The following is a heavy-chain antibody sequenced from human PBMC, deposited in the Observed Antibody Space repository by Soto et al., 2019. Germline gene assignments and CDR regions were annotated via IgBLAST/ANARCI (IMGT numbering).Heavy chain of an antibody. CDR2: ILYDGSNK. CDR3: AKSRDAYNFDVYYGMDV. Sequence: AGESLRLSCAASGVTFSNYGMHWVRQTPGKGLEWVAIILYDGSNKYYADSVKGRFTISRDNSKNTLYLQVSSLRAEDMAVYYCAKSRDAYNFDVYYGMDVWGQGTTVTVSS. CDR1: GVTFSNYG. V-gene: IGHV3-30*18. J-gene: IGHJ6*02. D-gene: IGHD1-1*01.